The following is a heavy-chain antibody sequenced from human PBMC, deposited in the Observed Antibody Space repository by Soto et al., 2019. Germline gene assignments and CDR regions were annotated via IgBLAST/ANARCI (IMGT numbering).Heavy chain of an antibody. CDR3: AAAGYYYYGMDV. J-gene: IGHJ6*02. CDR2: ISWHSGSI. CDR1: GVTFDDYA. Sequence: EVQLVESGGGLVQPGRSLRLSCAASGVTFDDYAMHWVRQAPGKGLEWVSGISWHSGSIGYADSVKGRFTISRDNAKHSLYLQMNSLRAEDTALYYCAAAGYYYYGMDVWGQGTTVTVSS. V-gene: IGHV3-9*01. D-gene: IGHD6-13*01.